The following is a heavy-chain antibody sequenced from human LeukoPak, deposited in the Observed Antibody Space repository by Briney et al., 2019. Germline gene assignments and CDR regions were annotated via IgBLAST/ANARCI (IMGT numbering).Heavy chain of an antibody. V-gene: IGHV4-59*01. CDR2: IYYSGST. Sequence: SGTLSLTCSVSGGSISSYYWSWIRQPPGKGLEWIGYIYYSGSTNYNPSLKSRVTISVDTSKNQISLKLSSVTAADTAVYYCASRSSIWSGYQDTLYYFDSWGQGTLVTVSS. CDR3: ASRSSIWSGYQDTLYYFDS. D-gene: IGHD3-3*01. J-gene: IGHJ4*02. CDR1: GGSISSYY.